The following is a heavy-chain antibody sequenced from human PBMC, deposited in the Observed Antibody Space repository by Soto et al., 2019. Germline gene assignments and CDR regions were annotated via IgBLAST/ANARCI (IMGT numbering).Heavy chain of an antibody. CDR3: AKRSSSSTVDY. V-gene: IGHV3-23*01. CDR2: ISGSDDST. D-gene: IGHD6-6*01. Sequence: EVQLLESGGGLVQPGESLRLSCAASGFTFSSYAMSWVRQAPGKGLEWVSVISGSDDSTYYADSVKGRFTISRDNSKNTLYPQMNSLRAEDTAVYYCAKRSSSSTVDYWGQGTLVTVSS. J-gene: IGHJ4*02. CDR1: GFTFSSYA.